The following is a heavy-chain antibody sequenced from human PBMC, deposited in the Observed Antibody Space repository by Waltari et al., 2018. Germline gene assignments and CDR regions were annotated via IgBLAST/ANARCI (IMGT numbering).Heavy chain of an antibody. CDR3: ARGTYYYDSSGYLDY. CDR2: ISSSGSTI. V-gene: IGHV3-48*03. J-gene: IGHJ4*02. CDR1: GFTFSSYE. D-gene: IGHD3-22*01. Sequence: EVQLVESGGGLVQPGGSLRLSCAASGFTFSSYEMNWVRQAPGKGLEWVSYISSSGSTIYYADSVKGRFTISRDNAKNSLYLQMNSLRAEDTAVYYCARGTYYYDSSGYLDYWCQGTLVTVSS.